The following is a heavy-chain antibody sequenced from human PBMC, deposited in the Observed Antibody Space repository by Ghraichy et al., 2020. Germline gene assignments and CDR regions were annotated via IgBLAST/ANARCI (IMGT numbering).Heavy chain of an antibody. CDR3: ARGRPPQSGNYPDAFDF. CDR2: LYFTASS. V-gene: IGHV4-39*07. D-gene: IGHD1-26*01. J-gene: IGHJ3*01. Sequence: SETLSLSCTVSGDSISSSCYYWGWIRQPPGKGLEWFICLYFTASSFYTPSLKSRVTVSLDPSQNQFSLRLSSVTAADTAVYYCARGRPPQSGNYPDAFDFWGQGTTVTVSS. CDR1: GDSISSSCYY.